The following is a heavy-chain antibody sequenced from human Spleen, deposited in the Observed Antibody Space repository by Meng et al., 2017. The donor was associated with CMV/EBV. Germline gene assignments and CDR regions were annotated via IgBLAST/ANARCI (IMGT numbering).Heavy chain of an antibody. Sequence: GESLKISCAASGFIFSTSGMHWVRQAPGKGLEWAAFIRYDGSDEYYADSVKGRFTISRDNSKNTVYLQMNSLRAEDTALYYCAKCLSGTGSDYWGQGTLVTVSS. D-gene: IGHD1-26*01. CDR2: IRYDGSDE. CDR3: AKCLSGTGSDY. J-gene: IGHJ4*02. V-gene: IGHV3-30*02. CDR1: GFIFSTSG.